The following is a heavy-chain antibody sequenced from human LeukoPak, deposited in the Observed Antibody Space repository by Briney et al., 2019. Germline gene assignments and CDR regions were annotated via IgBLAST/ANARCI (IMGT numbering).Heavy chain of an antibody. Sequence: PSETLSLTCAVCGGSFTDYYWSWIRHLPGKGLEWIGEIHHRAGANYNPSLWGRVTISADPSKNQFSLHLASVTAADTATFYCARGPVRDDGLTGISYYFGLDVWGHGTTVTVFS. CDR2: IHHRAGA. D-gene: IGHD2-21*02. CDR1: GGSFTDYY. J-gene: IGHJ6*02. CDR3: ARGPVRDDGLTGISYYFGLDV. V-gene: IGHV4-34*01.